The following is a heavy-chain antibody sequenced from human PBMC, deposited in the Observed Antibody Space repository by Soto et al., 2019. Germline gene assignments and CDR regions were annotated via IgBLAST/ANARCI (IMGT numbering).Heavy chain of an antibody. V-gene: IGHV5-51*01. Sequence: GESLKISCKANGYTFSTHWIGWVRQTPGKGLEWVGIIHPGTSYNRYSPSWQGQVTISADQSTSTTYLQWSSLKASDTAIYFCARGDPNGSGTFGYFWGQGTPVTISS. CDR3: ARGDPNGSGTFGYF. CDR2: IHPGTSYN. CDR1: GYTFSTHW. J-gene: IGHJ4*02. D-gene: IGHD3-10*01.